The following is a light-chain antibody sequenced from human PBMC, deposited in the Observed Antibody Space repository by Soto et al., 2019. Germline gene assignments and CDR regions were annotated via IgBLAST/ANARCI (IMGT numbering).Light chain of an antibody. V-gene: IGKV1-9*01. J-gene: IGKJ4*02. CDR3: QHLNTFPLT. Sequence: DIPLTQPPSFLSASVGDRVTISCRASQGINSFLAWYQQNPGKAPNLLIPAASTLRAGVPARFRGSGSGTECTLTISSLQPEDCATYYCQHLNTFPLTFGGGTKV. CDR2: AAS. CDR1: QGINSF.